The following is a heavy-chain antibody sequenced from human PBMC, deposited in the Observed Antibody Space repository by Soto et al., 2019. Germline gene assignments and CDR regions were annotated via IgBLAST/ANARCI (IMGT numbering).Heavy chain of an antibody. Sequence: QVQLQESGPGLVKPSQTLSLTCTVSGGSISSGDYHWSWIRQPPGKALEWIGFVYYTGNTYYNPSLKSRVTISVDTSKNQFSLKLSSVTAADTAVYYCARSDFWSGYYTDYWGQGTLVTVSS. V-gene: IGHV4-30-4*08. CDR1: GGSISSGDYH. J-gene: IGHJ4*02. CDR3: ARSDFWSGYYTDY. CDR2: VYYTGNT. D-gene: IGHD3-3*01.